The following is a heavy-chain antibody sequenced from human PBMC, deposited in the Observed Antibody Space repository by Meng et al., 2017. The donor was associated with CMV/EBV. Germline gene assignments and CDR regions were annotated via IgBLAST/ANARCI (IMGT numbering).Heavy chain of an antibody. D-gene: IGHD1-14*01. V-gene: IGHV4-30-4*08. J-gene: IGHJ4*02. Sequence: QVHLHGSDPGPVKPAQTLSLTCTCSGGSISSGDYYWSWIRQPPGKGLEWIGYIYYSGSTYYNPSLKSRVTISVDTSKNQFSLKLSSVTAADTAVYYCARVTSRVAGAFDYWGQGTLVTVSS. CDR3: ARVTSRVAGAFDY. CDR2: IYYSGST. CDR1: GGSISSGDYY.